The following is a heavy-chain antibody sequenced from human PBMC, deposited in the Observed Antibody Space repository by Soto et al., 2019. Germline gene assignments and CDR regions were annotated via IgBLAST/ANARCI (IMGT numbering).Heavy chain of an antibody. V-gene: IGHV1-69*12. J-gene: IGHJ6*02. Sequence: QVQLVQSGAEVKKRGSSVKVSCKASGGTFSSYAISWVRQAPGQGLEWMGGIMPIFGTASYAQKFQGRVTITADEATSTVYMELSSPRSEVTAVNYCARVLYIGSRLYSYYYGMDVWGQGTTVTVSS. CDR3: ARVLYIGSRLYSYYYGMDV. CDR2: IMPIFGTA. CDR1: GGTFSSYA. D-gene: IGHD1-26*01.